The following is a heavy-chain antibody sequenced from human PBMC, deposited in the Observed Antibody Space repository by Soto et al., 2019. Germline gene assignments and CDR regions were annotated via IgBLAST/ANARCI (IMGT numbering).Heavy chain of an antibody. Sequence: EVQLVESGGGLVQPGGSLRLSCAASGFTFSGSWMHWVRQAPGKGLVWVSSINGDGSGTSYADFVKGRFTISRDNAKNTLFLQMNVLRAEDTAVYYCARGILGSGTANDYWGQGTLVTVSS. CDR3: ARGILGSGTANDY. J-gene: IGHJ4*02. D-gene: IGHD3-10*01. CDR1: GFTFSGSW. V-gene: IGHV3-74*01. CDR2: INGDGSGT.